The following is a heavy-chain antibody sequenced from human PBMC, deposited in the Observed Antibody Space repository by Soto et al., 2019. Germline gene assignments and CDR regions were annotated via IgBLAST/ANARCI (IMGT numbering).Heavy chain of an antibody. CDR3: ARAIVGATSYYGMDV. J-gene: IGHJ6*02. D-gene: IGHD1-26*01. V-gene: IGHV1-2*04. Sequence: ASVKVACKASGYTFTCYYMHWVRQAPGQGLEWMGWINPNSGGTNYAQKFQGWVTMTRDTSISTAYMELSRLRSDDTAVYYCARAIVGATSYYGMDVWGQGTTVTVSS. CDR2: INPNSGGT. CDR1: GYTFTCYY.